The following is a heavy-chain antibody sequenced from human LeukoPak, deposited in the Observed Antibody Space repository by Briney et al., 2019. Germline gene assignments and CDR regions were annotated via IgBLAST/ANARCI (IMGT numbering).Heavy chain of an antibody. D-gene: IGHD2-15*01. V-gene: IGHV4-61*02. CDR3: ARGYCSGGSCRFFDY. CDR2: IYTSGST. CDR1: GGSITSSFY. Sequence: SETLSLTCTVSGGSITSSFYWSWIRQPAGKGLEWIGRIYTSGSTNYNPSLKSRVTISVDTSKNQFSLKLSAVTAADTAVYYCARGYCSGGSCRFFDYWGQGTLVTVSS. J-gene: IGHJ4*02.